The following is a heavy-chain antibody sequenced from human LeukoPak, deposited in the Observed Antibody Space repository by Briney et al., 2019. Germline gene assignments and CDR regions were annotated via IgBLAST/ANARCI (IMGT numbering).Heavy chain of an antibody. CDR3: AKGYSSSWYFGNFQH. D-gene: IGHD6-13*01. J-gene: IGHJ1*01. V-gene: IGHV3-21*04. Sequence: GGTLRLYSAASGFTFSSYNMNWVRQAPGKGLEWVSSITSSSSYTFYADSVKGRFTISRDNAKNSLYLQMNSLRAEDTAVYYCAKGYSSSWYFGNFQHWGQGTLVTVSS. CDR2: ITSSSSYT. CDR1: GFTFSSYN.